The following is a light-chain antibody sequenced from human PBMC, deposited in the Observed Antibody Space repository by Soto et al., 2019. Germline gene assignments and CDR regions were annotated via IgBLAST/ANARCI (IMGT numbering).Light chain of an antibody. CDR1: QSLSSN. V-gene: IGKV3-15*01. J-gene: IGKJ1*01. CDR2: GAS. Sequence: ETVMTKYPATRSVSPVKSATQSFRASQSLSSNLAWYQQKPGQAPRLLIYGASTRATSIPARFSGSGYGTEFTLTISSLQPEDFATYYCQLSYSTLWTCGQGTKVDIK. CDR3: QLSYSTLWT.